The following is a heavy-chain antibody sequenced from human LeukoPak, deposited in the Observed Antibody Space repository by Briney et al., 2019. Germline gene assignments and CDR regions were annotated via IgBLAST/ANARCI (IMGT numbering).Heavy chain of an antibody. CDR1: GYTFTSYG. Sequence: ASVKASCKASGYTFTSYGISWVRQAPGQGLEWMGWISAYNGNTNYAQKLQGRVTMTTDTSTSTAYMELRSLRSDDTAVYYCARDSPEVPAAMWIDYWGQGTLVTVSS. D-gene: IGHD2-2*01. CDR3: ARDSPEVPAAMWIDY. V-gene: IGHV1-18*01. CDR2: ISAYNGNT. J-gene: IGHJ4*02.